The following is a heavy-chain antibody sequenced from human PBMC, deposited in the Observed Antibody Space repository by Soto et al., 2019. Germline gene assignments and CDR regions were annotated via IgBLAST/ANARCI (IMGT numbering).Heavy chain of an antibody. CDR2: MSPNSGDT. CDR1: GYTFTNYD. Sequence: ASVKLSCKASGYTFTNYDINWVRQATGQGLEWMGWMSPNSGDTGYTQKLQGRVTMTRNTSISTAYMELSSLRSEDTAVYYCARYSSGFEGGGMDVWGQGTTVTVSS. J-gene: IGHJ6*02. D-gene: IGHD3-22*01. V-gene: IGHV1-8*01. CDR3: ARYSSGFEGGGMDV.